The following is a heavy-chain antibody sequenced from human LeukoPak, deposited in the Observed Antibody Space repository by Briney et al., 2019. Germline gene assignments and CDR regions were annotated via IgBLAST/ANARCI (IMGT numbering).Heavy chain of an antibody. J-gene: IGHJ6*02. V-gene: IGHV3-48*03. CDR2: ISSLGDTM. CDR3: ARGYGSRLNYYGMDV. Sequence: GGSLRLSCETSGFPFSTYEMSWVRQAPGKGLEWVSYISSLGDTMYYADSVRGRFTISRDNAKNSLYQQMNSLRAEDTAIYYCARGYGSRLNYYGMDVWGQGTTVTVSS. D-gene: IGHD3-10*01. CDR1: GFPFSTYE.